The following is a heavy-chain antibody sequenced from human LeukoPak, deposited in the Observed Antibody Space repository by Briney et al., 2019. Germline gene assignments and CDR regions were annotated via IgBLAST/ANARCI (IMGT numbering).Heavy chain of an antibody. CDR2: INLIGGST. Sequence: GGSLRLSCAASGFTFDDYGMSWVRQGPGKGLEGVSGINLIGGSTGYADSVKGRFTISRDNAKNSLYLQMNSLRAEDTALYYCAILGGATGGYWGQGTLVTVSS. V-gene: IGHV3-20*04. D-gene: IGHD1-26*01. J-gene: IGHJ4*02. CDR3: AILGGATGGY. CDR1: GFTFDDYG.